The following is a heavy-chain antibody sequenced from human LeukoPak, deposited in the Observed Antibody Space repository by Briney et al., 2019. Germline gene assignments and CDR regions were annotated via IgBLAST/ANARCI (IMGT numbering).Heavy chain of an antibody. CDR1: GFTFSSYW. CDR3: ARVQQLVVSYYYYMDV. J-gene: IGHJ6*03. V-gene: IGHV3-7*01. CDR2: IKQDGSEK. D-gene: IGHD6-13*01. Sequence: GGSLRLSCAASGFTFSSYWMSWVRQAPGKGLEWVANIKQDGSEKYYVDSVKGRFTISRDNAKNSLYLQMNSLRAEDTAVYYCARVQQLVVSYYYYMDVWGKGTTVTVSS.